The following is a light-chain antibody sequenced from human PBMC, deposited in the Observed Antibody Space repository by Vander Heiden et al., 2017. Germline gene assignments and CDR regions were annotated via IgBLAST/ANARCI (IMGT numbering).Light chain of an antibody. CDR2: WAS. J-gene: IGKJ2*01. CDR3: QQDDSTLYT. Sequence: DIVMTQSPDSLAVSLGERATINCKSSQSVLYSSNNKNYLAWYQQKPGQPPKLLIYWASTRESGVPDRFSGSGSGTDFTLTISSLQAEDVAVYYCQQDDSTLYTFGQWTKLEIK. CDR1: QSVLYSSNNKNY. V-gene: IGKV4-1*01.